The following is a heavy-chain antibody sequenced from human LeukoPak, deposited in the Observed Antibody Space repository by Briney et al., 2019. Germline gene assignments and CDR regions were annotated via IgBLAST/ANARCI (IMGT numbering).Heavy chain of an antibody. CDR1: GYRFTDYW. CDR2: IYPGDSDT. J-gene: IGHJ4*02. V-gene: IGHV5-51*01. D-gene: IGHD3-16*02. Sequence: KGGESLKISCKGSGYRFTDYWIAWVRQMPGKGLEWMGIIYPGDSDTRYSPSFQGQVTISADKSISTAYLQWSSLKASDTAMYYCARSPFRAGGVIVDYFDYWGQGTLVTVSS. CDR3: ARSPFRAGGVIVDYFDY.